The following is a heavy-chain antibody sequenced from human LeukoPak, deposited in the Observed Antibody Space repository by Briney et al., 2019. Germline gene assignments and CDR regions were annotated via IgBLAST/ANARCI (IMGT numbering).Heavy chain of an antibody. Sequence: PSETLSLTCTVSGGSISSYYWSWIRQPPGKGLEWIGYIYYSGSTNYNPSLKSRVTISVDTSKNQFSLKLSPVTAADTAVYYCASSVIGDVNVVVPAGGFDPWGQGTLVTVSS. CDR1: GGSISSYY. D-gene: IGHD2-2*01. CDR2: IYYSGST. J-gene: IGHJ5*02. V-gene: IGHV4-59*01. CDR3: ASSVIGDVNVVVPAGGFDP.